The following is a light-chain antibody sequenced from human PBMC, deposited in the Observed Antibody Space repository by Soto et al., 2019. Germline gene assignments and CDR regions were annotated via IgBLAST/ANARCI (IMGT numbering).Light chain of an antibody. V-gene: IGLV2-14*01. Sequence: QSALTQPASVSGSPGQSIAISCTGSSSDVRIYNYVSWYQQHPGKVPKLIIYEVSNRPSGVSNHFSGSKSGNTASLTISGIQAEDEADYYCSSYTTSSTRVFGTGTTVTVL. CDR2: EVS. J-gene: IGLJ1*01. CDR1: SSDVRIYNY. CDR3: SSYTTSSTRV.